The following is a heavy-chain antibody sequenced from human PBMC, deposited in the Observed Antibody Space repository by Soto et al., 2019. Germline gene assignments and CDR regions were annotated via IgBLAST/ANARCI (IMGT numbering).Heavy chain of an antibody. Sequence: GGSLRLSCAASGFTFSSYAMSWVRQAPGKGLEWVSAISGSGGSTYYADSVKGRFTISRDNSKNTLYLQMNSLRAEDTAVYYCAKVRDSGYDSFPYYYYYYGMDVWGQGTTVTVSS. CDR1: GFTFSSYA. CDR3: AKVRDSGYDSFPYYYYYYGMDV. D-gene: IGHD5-12*01. V-gene: IGHV3-23*01. CDR2: ISGSGGST. J-gene: IGHJ6*02.